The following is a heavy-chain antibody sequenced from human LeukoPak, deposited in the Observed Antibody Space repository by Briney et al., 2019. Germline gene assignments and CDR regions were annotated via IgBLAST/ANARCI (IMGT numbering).Heavy chain of an antibody. Sequence: PGRSLRLSCAASGFTFSSYAMHWVRQAPGKGLEWVAVISNDGSNKYYADSVKGRFTISRDNSKNTLYLQMNSLRAEDTAVYYCARDRGGPDYWGQGTLVTVSS. J-gene: IGHJ4*02. CDR3: ARDRGGPDY. CDR1: GFTFSSYA. CDR2: ISNDGSNK. V-gene: IGHV3-30*04.